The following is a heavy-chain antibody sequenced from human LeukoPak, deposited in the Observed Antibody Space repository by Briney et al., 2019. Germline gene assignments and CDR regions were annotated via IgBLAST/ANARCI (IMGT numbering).Heavy chain of an antibody. CDR3: ARFFEPASSGPWFDP. CDR2: IWYDGSNK. V-gene: IGHV3-33*01. D-gene: IGHD6-25*01. CDR1: GFTFSSYG. J-gene: IGHJ5*02. Sequence: GGSLRLSCAASGFTFSSYGTHWVRQAPGKGLEWVAVIWYDGSNKYYADSVKGRFTISRDNSKNTPYLQMNSLRAEDTAVYYCARFFEPASSGPWFDPWGQGTLVTVSS.